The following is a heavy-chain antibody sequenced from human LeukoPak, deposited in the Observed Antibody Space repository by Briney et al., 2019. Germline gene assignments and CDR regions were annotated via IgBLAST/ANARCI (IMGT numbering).Heavy chain of an antibody. D-gene: IGHD5-18*01. J-gene: IGHJ4*02. CDR1: GFTFSSYG. Sequence: PGGSLRLSCAASGFTFSSYGMHWVRQAPGKGLEWVAVISYDGSNKYYADSVKGRFTISRNNSKNTLYLQMNSLRAEDTAVYYCAKDSGGYTYVFDCWGQGTLVTVSS. CDR2: ISYDGSNK. CDR3: AKDSGGYTYVFDC. V-gene: IGHV3-30*18.